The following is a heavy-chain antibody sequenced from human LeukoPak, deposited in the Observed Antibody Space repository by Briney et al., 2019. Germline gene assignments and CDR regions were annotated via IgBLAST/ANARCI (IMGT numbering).Heavy chain of an antibody. CDR1: GYTFTSYG. J-gene: IGHJ4*02. CDR2: ISAYNGNT. D-gene: IGHD6-19*01. V-gene: IGHV1-18*01. Sequence: ASVNVSCKASGYTFTSYGISWVRQAPGQGLEWMGWISAYNGNTNYAQKLQGRVTMTTDTSTSTAYMELRSLRSDDTAVYYCAEGVYSSGWYAFDYWGQGTLVTVSS. CDR3: AEGVYSSGWYAFDY.